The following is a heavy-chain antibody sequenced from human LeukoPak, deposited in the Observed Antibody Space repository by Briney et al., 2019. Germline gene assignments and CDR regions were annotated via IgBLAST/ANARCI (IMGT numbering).Heavy chain of an antibody. J-gene: IGHJ4*02. D-gene: IGHD1-1*01. V-gene: IGHV3-23*01. CDR2: IRSNGETT. CDR3: AKGQELDDGVFDS. Sequence: GGSLRLSRAASGFTFSSIAMTWVRQAPAKGLEWVSTIRSNGETTYNADSVKGRFTISRDNSKKTLYLQLNSLRVEDTAIYYCAKGQELDDGVFDSWGQGTLVTVSS. CDR1: GFTFSSIA.